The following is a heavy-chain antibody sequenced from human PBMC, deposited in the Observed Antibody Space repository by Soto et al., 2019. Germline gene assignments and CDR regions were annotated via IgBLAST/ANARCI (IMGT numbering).Heavy chain of an antibody. Sequence: SETKSLTCTVAGDSIESVYYYWSWIRQPPGKGLEWIGYIYYSGSTYYNPSLKSRVIISVDTSKNQFSLKLSSVTAADTAVYYCARAYSYGSGRFDYWGQGNLVTVSS. CDR3: ARAYSYGSGRFDY. J-gene: IGHJ4*02. CDR1: GDSIESVYYY. D-gene: IGHD3-10*01. V-gene: IGHV4-30-4*01. CDR2: IYYSGST.